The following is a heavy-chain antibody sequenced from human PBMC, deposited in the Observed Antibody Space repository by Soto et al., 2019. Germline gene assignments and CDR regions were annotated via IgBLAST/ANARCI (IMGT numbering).Heavy chain of an antibody. CDR2: IIPIFGTA. D-gene: IGHD3-16*02. CDR3: ARYLYYDYVWGSYRTDAFDI. Sequence: QVQLVQSGAEVKKPGSSVKVSCKASGGTFSSYAISWVRQAPGQGLEWMGGIIPIFGTANYAQKFQGRVTITADESTSKAYMELSSLRSEDTAVYYCARYLYYDYVWGSYRTDAFDIWGQGTMVTVSS. CDR1: GGTFSSYA. J-gene: IGHJ3*02. V-gene: IGHV1-69*01.